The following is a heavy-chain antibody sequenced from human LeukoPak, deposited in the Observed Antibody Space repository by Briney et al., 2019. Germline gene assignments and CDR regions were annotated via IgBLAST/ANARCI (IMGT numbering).Heavy chain of an antibody. J-gene: IGHJ4*02. V-gene: IGHV4-59*08. D-gene: IGHD1-26*01. CDR3: ARLASGSYGPLTPFDY. CDR2: IYYSGST. Sequence: SETLSLTCTVSGGSISSYYWSWIRQPPGKGLEWIGDIYYSGSTNYNPSLKSRVTISVDTSTNQSSLRLSSVTAADTAVYYSARLASGSYGPLTPFDYWGQGTLVTVSS. CDR1: GGSISSYY.